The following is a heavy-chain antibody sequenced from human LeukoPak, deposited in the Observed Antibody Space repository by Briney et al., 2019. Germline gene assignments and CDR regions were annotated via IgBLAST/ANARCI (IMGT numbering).Heavy chain of an antibody. Sequence: GGSLRLSCAASGFTVSSDYMSWVRQAPGKGLEWVSVIYSGGSTYYADSVKGRFTISRDNSKNTLYLQMNSLRAEDTAVYYCGRESGDGYNPFDYWGQGTLVTVSS. CDR3: GRESGDGYNPFDY. CDR2: IYSGGST. J-gene: IGHJ4*02. CDR1: GFTVSSDY. V-gene: IGHV3-66*02. D-gene: IGHD5-24*01.